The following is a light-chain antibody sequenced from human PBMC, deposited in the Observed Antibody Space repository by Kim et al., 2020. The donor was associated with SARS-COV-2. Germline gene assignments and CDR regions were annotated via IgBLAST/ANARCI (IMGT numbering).Light chain of an antibody. CDR1: NSGDKY. CDR2: QDN. CDR3: QAWDSSTTV. Sequence: SYELTQPPSVSVSPGQTASITCSGDNSGDKYACWYQQKSGQSPVVVIFQDNKRPSGIPERFSGSNSGNTATLTISGTQTMDEADYYCQAWDSSTTVFGGGTQLTVL. J-gene: IGLJ3*02. V-gene: IGLV3-1*01.